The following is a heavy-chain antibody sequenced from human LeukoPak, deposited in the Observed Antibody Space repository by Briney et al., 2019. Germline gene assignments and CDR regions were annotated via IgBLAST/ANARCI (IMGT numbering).Heavy chain of an antibody. CDR3: ARDYDILTAGWFDP. J-gene: IGHJ5*02. CDR1: GNRFTRYY. CDR2: INASGGST. V-gene: IGHV1-46*01. Sequence: ASVKVSRKASGNRFTRYYMHWVRQAHAQGLERMGIINASGGSTSYAQKFQGRFTMTRDTSTSTVYMELSSLRSEDTAVYYCARDYDILTAGWFDPWGQGTLVTVSS. D-gene: IGHD3-9*01.